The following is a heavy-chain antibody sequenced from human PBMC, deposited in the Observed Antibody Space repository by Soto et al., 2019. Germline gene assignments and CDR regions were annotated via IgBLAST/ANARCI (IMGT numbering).Heavy chain of an antibody. CDR1: GFTFSNYG. CDR3: ARSIGFDH. Sequence: GGSLRLSCAASGFTFSNYGMNWVRQAPGKRLEWVSYIGYSSSTIYYADSVKGRFTISRDNAKNSLYLQMNSLRDEDTAIYYCARSIGFDHWGQGTLVTVSS. V-gene: IGHV3-48*02. J-gene: IGHJ4*02. CDR2: IGYSSSTI.